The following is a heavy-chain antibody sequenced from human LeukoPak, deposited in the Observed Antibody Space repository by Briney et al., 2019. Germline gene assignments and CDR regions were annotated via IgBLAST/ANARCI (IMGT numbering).Heavy chain of an antibody. CDR3: SRCVLYYDGTYASDGLDV. CDR2: IRIKPDNYTT. J-gene: IGHJ6*02. Sequence: GGSLRLSCAASGFTFSGSAIHWVRQASGKGLEWLGRIRIKPDNYTTAYAASVKGRFTISRDDSKNSAYLQMDSLKTEDTAVYYCSRCVLYYDGTYASDGLDVWGQGTTVTV. D-gene: IGHD3-22*01. V-gene: IGHV3-73*01. CDR1: GFTFSGSA.